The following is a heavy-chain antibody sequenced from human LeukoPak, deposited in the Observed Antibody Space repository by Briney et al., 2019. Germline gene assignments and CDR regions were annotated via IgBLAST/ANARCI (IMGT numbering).Heavy chain of an antibody. J-gene: IGHJ6*03. D-gene: IGHD6-6*01. V-gene: IGHV4-34*01. CDR2: INHSGST. CDR3: ARATEGYSSSVVYMDV. CDR1: DGSCTDYH. Sequence: SETLSLTCAVYDGSCTDYHWTWIRQPPGKGLEWIGEINHSGSTRYSPSLKSRVTISVDTPKNQFSLKLSSVTAADTAVYYCARATEGYSSSVVYMDVWGKGTTVTVSS.